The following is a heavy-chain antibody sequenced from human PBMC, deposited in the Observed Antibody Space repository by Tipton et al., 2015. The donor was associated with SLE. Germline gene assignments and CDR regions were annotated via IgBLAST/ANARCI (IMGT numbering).Heavy chain of an antibody. J-gene: IGHJ4*02. D-gene: IGHD5-24*01. CDR2: ISFDGTNK. CDR1: GFTFSSYG. CDR3: AKPLDGYNSYFDY. Sequence: QVQLVQSGGGVVQPGRSLRLSCAASGFTFSSYGMHWVRQAPGKGLEWVALISFDGTNKYYADSVKGRFTISRDNSKNTLYLQMNSLRAEDTAVYYCAKPLDGYNSYFDYWGQGTLVTVSS. V-gene: IGHV3-30*18.